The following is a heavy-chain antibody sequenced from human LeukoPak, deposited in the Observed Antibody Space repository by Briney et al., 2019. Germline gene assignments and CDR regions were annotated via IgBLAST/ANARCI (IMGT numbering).Heavy chain of an antibody. J-gene: IGHJ5*02. CDR3: ARTYSSSWYFDP. CDR1: GGSISSGSYY. Sequence: SETLSLTCTVSGGSISSGSYYWSWIRQPAGKGLEWIGRIYTSGSTNYNPSLKSRVTISVDTSKNQFSLKLSSVTAADTAVYYCARTYSSSWYFDPWGQGTLVTVSS. V-gene: IGHV4-61*02. CDR2: IYTSGST. D-gene: IGHD6-13*01.